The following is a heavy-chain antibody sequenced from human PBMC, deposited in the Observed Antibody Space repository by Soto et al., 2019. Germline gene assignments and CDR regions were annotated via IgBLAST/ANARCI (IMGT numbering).Heavy chain of an antibody. V-gene: IGHV4-59*01. CDR3: ARSWGYYFDY. CDR2: IYYSGRT. Sequence: QVQLQESGPGLVKPSETLSLTCTVSGGSISSYYWSWIRQPPGKGLGWIGYIYYSGRTNYNPSLKSRVTISVDTSKNQFSLKLSSVTAADTAVYYCARSWGYYFDYWGQGTLVTVSS. J-gene: IGHJ4*02. D-gene: IGHD3-16*01. CDR1: GGSISSYY.